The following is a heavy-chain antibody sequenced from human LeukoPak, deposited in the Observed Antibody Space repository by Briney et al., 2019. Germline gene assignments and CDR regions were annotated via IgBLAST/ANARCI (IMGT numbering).Heavy chain of an antibody. CDR2: ISYDGSNK. D-gene: IGHD3-10*01. CDR1: GFTFSSYA. Sequence: GRSLRLFCAASGFTFSSYAMHWVRQAPGKGLEWVAVISYDGSNKYYADSVKGRFTISRDNSKNTLYLQMNSLRAEDTAVYYCARDPEYYYGSGSYPDYWGQGTLVTVSS. CDR3: ARDPEYYYGSGSYPDY. J-gene: IGHJ4*02. V-gene: IGHV3-30*04.